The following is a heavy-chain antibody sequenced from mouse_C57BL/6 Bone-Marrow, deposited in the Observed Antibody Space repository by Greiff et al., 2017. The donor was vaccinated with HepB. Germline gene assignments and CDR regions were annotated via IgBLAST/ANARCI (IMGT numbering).Heavy chain of an antibody. J-gene: IGHJ4*01. CDR1: GFTFSDFY. CDR2: SRNKANDYTT. Sequence: EVKLVESGGGLVQSGRSLRLSCATSGFTFSDFYMEWVRQAPGKGLEWIAASRNKANDYTTEYSASVKGRFIVSRDTSQSILYLQMNALRAEDTAIYYCARDDDYDRGAMDYWGQGTSVTVSS. V-gene: IGHV7-1*01. CDR3: ARDDDYDRGAMDY. D-gene: IGHD2-4*01.